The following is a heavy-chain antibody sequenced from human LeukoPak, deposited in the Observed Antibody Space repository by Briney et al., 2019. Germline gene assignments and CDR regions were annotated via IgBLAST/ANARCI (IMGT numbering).Heavy chain of an antibody. V-gene: IGHV3-21*01. CDR2: ISSSSSYI. Sequence: PGGSLRLSCAASGFTFSSYNMNWVRQAPGKGLEWVSSISSSSSYIYYADSLKGRLTISRDNAKNSLYLQINSLRAEDTAVYYCSTSRFCSSTSCLFPFDNWGQGTLVTVSS. J-gene: IGHJ4*02. CDR3: STSRFCSSTSCLFPFDN. D-gene: IGHD2-2*01. CDR1: GFTFSSYN.